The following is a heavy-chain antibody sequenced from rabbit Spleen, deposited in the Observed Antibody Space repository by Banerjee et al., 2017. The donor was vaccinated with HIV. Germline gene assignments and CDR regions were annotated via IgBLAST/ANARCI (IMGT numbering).Heavy chain of an antibody. D-gene: IGHD4-1*01. CDR3: ARAIVPWLGLTRLDL. CDR2: IYSAKGST. V-gene: IGHV1S43*01. CDR1: GFSFSSDYD. Sequence: QEQLEESGGDLVKPEGSLTVTCTASGFSFSSDYDTCWVRQAPGKGLEWIGIIYSAKGSTDYASWVNGRFTISSDNAQSTVDLKMTSLTAADTATYFCARAIVPWLGLTRLDLWGPGTLVTVS. J-gene: IGHJ6*01.